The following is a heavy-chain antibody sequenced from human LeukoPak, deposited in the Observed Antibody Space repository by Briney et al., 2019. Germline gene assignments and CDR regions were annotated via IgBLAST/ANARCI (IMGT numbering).Heavy chain of an antibody. CDR1: GFTFSSYA. V-gene: IGHV3-23*01. Sequence: GGSLRLSCAASGFTFSSYAMTWVRQAPGKGLEWVSAISGSGGSTYYADSVKGRFTISRDNSKNTLYLQMNSLRAEDTAVYYCAKARGGIQLWLYYFDYWGQGTLVTVSS. J-gene: IGHJ4*02. CDR2: ISGSGGST. D-gene: IGHD5-18*01. CDR3: AKARGGIQLWLYYFDY.